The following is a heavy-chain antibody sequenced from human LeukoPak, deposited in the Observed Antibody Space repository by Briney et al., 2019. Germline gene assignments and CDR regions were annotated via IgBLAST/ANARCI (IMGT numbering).Heavy chain of an antibody. CDR2: ISAYKGDT. D-gene: IGHD6-6*01. CDR1: GYTFSIYG. V-gene: IGHV1-18*01. J-gene: IGHJ4*02. Sequence: ASVKVSCTPSGYTFSIYGISWVRQAPGQGLEWMGWISAYKGDTNYAQNFQGRVTMTTDTSTSTAYMELRSLRSDDTAVYYCARDVITVFSTSPWRGFDYWGQGTLVIVSS. CDR3: ARDVITVFSTSPWRGFDY.